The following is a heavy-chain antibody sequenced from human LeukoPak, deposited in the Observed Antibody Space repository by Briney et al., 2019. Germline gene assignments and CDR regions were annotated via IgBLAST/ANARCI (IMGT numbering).Heavy chain of an antibody. CDR2: IYTTGDA. D-gene: IGHD2-21*02. J-gene: IGHJ4*02. CDR1: GGSISSYY. CDR3: ARYGDPNYYFDY. V-gene: IGHV4-4*07. Sequence: PSETQSLTCTVSGGSISSYYWSWIRQPAGKGLEWIGRIYTTGDAKYNPSLESRVSMSLDTSKNQFSLRLSSVTAADTAVYYCARYGDPNYYFDYWGQGTLVTVSS.